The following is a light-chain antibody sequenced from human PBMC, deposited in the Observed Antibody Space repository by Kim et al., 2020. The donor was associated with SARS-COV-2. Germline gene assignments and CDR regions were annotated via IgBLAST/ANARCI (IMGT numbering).Light chain of an antibody. J-gene: IGLJ2*01. CDR2: YDT. CDR3: QVWDMSSYHVV. CDR1: NIRSKS. Sequence: APGEPARMTWGANNIRSKSVHWYQQKPGQAHVLVIYYDTDRPSGIPERFSGSNSENTATLTISRVVAGDEADYYCQVWDMSSYHVVFGGGTQLTVL. V-gene: IGLV3-21*04.